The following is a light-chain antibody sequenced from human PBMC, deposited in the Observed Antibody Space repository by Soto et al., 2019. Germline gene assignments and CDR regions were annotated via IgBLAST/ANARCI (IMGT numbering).Light chain of an antibody. J-gene: IGLJ3*02. Sequence: QSALTQPRSVSGSPGQSVTISCTGTSSDVGGYNYVSWYQHYPGKAPKLMIYDVSKRPSGVPDRFSGSKSDNTASLTISGLQAEDEADYYCCSYADIYTRVFGGGTKLTVL. CDR2: DVS. CDR3: CSYADIYTRV. V-gene: IGLV2-11*01. CDR1: SSDVGGYNY.